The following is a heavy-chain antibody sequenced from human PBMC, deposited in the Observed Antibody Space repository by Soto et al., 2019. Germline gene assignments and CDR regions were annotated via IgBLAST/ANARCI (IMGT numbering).Heavy chain of an antibody. Sequence: QVQLVQSGAEVRKPGSSVKVSCKASGGTFSRHAISWVRQAPGQGLEWMGGIIPIFGTANYAQKFQGRVTITADESTSTAYMELSSLRSEDTAVYYCARTRPSDYGMDVWGQGTTVTVSS. CDR1: GGTFSRHA. V-gene: IGHV1-69*01. CDR3: ARTRPSDYGMDV. J-gene: IGHJ6*02. CDR2: IIPIFGTA.